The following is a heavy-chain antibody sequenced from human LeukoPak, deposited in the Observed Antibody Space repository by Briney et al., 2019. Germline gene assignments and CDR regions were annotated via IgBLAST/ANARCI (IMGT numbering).Heavy chain of an antibody. V-gene: IGHV3-21*01. CDR1: GFTVSSNS. D-gene: IGHD3-10*01. Sequence: GGSLRLSCTVSGFTVSSNSMSWDRQAPGKGLEWVSSISSSSTYIYYADSVKGRFTISRDNAKNSLYLQMNSLRAEDTAVYYCARDGLMVRGVWYYYYYMDVWGKGTTVTVSS. CDR2: ISSSSTYI. J-gene: IGHJ6*03. CDR3: ARDGLMVRGVWYYYYYMDV.